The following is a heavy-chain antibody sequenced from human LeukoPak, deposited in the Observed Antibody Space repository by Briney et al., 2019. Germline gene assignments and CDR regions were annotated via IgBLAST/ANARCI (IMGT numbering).Heavy chain of an antibody. J-gene: IGHJ4*02. CDR3: ARGKLGLRSFDY. CDR2: IYYSGST. V-gene: IGHV4-59*01. CDR1: GGSFSGYY. Sequence: SETLSLTCAVYGGSFSGYYWSWIRQPPGKGLEWIGYIYYSGSTNYNPSLKSRVTISVDTSKNQFSLKLSSVTAADTAVYYCARGKLGLRSFDYWGQGTLVTVSS. D-gene: IGHD7-27*01.